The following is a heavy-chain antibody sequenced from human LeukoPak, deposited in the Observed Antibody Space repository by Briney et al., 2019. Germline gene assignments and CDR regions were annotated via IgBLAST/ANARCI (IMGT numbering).Heavy chain of an antibody. V-gene: IGHV3-30*04. CDR2: ISHGGSDK. Sequence: PGGSLRLPCAASEFTLKIYPMHWVRQAPGKGLEWLSVISHGGSDKNNADSVKGRFIISRDNSKNTIYLQLNSLRPEDTAMYYCAREGVQTTVDAFDIWGLGTMVIVSS. CDR3: AREGVQTTVDAFDI. J-gene: IGHJ3*02. CDR1: EFTLKIYP. D-gene: IGHD4-17*01.